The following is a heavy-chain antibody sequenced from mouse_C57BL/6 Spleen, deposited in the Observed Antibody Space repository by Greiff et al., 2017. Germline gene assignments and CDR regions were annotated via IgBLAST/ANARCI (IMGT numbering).Heavy chain of an antibody. CDR1: GYAFSSSW. V-gene: IGHV1-82*01. CDR2: IYPGDGDT. D-gene: IGHD3-2*02. Sequence: QVQLQQSGPELVKPGASVKISCKASGYAFSSSWMNWVKQRPGKGLEWIGRIYPGDGDTNYNGKFKGKATLTADKSSSTAYMQLSSLTSEDSAVYFCAREIDSSGYPFAYWGQGTLVTVSA. CDR3: AREIDSSGYPFAY. J-gene: IGHJ3*01.